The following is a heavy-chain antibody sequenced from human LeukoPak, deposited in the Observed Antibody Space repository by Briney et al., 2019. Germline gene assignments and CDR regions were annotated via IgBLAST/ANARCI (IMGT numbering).Heavy chain of an antibody. CDR3: AKDLDDYYDSSGSGNY. J-gene: IGHJ4*02. Sequence: PGGSLRLSCAASGFTFSNYAMNWVRQAPGKGLEWVSGISGSDGSIYYGDSVKCRFTISRDNSKNTLYLQMNSLRAEDKAIYYCAKDLDDYYDSSGSGNYWGQGALVTVSS. CDR1: GFTFSNYA. D-gene: IGHD3-22*01. V-gene: IGHV3-23*01. CDR2: ISGSDGSI.